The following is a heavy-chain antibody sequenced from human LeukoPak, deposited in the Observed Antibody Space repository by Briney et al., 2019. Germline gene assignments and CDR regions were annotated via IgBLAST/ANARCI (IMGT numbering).Heavy chain of an antibody. Sequence: PGGSLRLSCAASGFTFSSYGMHWVRQAPGKGLEWVAVISYDGSNKYYADSVKGRFTISSDNSKNTLYLQMNSLRAEDTAVYYCAKDQILEGFDYWGQGTLVTVSS. CDR2: ISYDGSNK. V-gene: IGHV3-30*18. J-gene: IGHJ4*02. CDR1: GFTFSSYG. CDR3: AKDQILEGFDY.